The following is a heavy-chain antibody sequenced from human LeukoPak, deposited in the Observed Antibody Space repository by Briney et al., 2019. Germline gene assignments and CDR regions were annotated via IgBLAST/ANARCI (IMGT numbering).Heavy chain of an antibody. J-gene: IGHJ4*02. V-gene: IGHV4-4*07. CDR1: GDSINSYY. Sequence: SETLSLTCTVSGDSINSYYWSWIRQPAGKGLEWIGRLYTNGSPNYNPSLKSRVTVSVDTSKNQFSLNLRSVTAADSAVYYCARDSGYDLTWGQGTLVTVSS. D-gene: IGHD5-12*01. CDR3: ARDSGYDLT. CDR2: LYTNGSP.